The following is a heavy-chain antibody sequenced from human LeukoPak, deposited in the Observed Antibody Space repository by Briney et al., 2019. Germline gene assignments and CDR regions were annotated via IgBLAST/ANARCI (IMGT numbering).Heavy chain of an antibody. D-gene: IGHD2-2*01. J-gene: IGHJ5*02. CDR1: GYTFTSYG. Sequence: ASVKVSCKASGYTFTSYGISWVRQAPGQGLEWMGWISAYNGNTNYAQKLQGRVTMTTDTSTSTAYMELRSLRSDDTAVYYCARHRGGLWSSTSSNWFDPWGQGTLVPVSS. CDR2: ISAYNGNT. V-gene: IGHV1-18*01. CDR3: ARHRGGLWSSTSSNWFDP.